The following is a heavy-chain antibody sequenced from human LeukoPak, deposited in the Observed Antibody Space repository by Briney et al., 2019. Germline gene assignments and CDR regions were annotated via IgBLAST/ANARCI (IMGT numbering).Heavy chain of an antibody. J-gene: IGHJ4*02. CDR3: ARDKSVATAPRHPFDY. Sequence: ASVKVSCKASGGTFSSYAISWVRQAPGQGLEWLGWISGYNYNTNYAQMFRGRVTMTIDTSTITAYMELRSLTSDDTAVYYCARDKSVATAPRHPFDYWGQGTLITVSS. V-gene: IGHV1-18*01. CDR2: ISGYNYNT. CDR1: GGTFSSYA. D-gene: IGHD5-12*01.